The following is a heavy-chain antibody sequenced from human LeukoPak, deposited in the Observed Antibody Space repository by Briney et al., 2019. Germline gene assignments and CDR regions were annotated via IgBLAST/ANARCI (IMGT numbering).Heavy chain of an antibody. CDR2: INHSGST. CDR1: GGSFSGYY. CDR3: ATNRVGTYDRPFDI. D-gene: IGHD1-26*01. Sequence: SSETLSLTCAVYGGSFSGYYWSWIRQPPGKGLEWIGEINHSGSTNYNPSLKSRVTISVDTSKNQFSLKLSSVTAADTAVYFCATNRVGTYDRPFDIWGQGTMVTVSS. V-gene: IGHV4-34*01. J-gene: IGHJ3*02.